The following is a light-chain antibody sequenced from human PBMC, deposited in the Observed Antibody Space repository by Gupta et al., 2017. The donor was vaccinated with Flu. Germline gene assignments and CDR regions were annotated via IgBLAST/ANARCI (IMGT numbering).Light chain of an antibody. V-gene: IGKV1-5*03. J-gene: IGKJ2*01. CDR2: KAS. CDR1: QNINNW. CDR3: QQYNSFPMYT. Sequence: DIQMTQSPSTLSASVGDRVTFTCRASQNINNWLAWYQQKPGKAPKLLIYKASILESGVPSRCTGSGSGTEFTLTISGLQPADFATYYCQQYNSFPMYTFGQGTKLEIK.